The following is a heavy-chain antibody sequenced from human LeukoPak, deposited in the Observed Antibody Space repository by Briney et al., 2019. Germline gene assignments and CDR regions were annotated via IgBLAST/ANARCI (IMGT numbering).Heavy chain of an antibody. CDR1: GFTVSSNY. CDR2: IYSDGST. V-gene: IGHV3-53*01. Sequence: GGSLRLSCAASGFTVSSNYMSRVRQAPGKGLEWLSVIYSDGSTYYADSVKGRFTISRDNSKNTLYLQMNSLRAEDTAVYYCARGLYYYDSSGYLYFWGQGTLVTVSS. D-gene: IGHD3-22*01. CDR3: ARGLYYYDSSGYLYF. J-gene: IGHJ4*02.